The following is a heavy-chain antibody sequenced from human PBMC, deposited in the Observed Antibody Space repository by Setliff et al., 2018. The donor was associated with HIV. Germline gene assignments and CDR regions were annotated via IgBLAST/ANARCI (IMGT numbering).Heavy chain of an antibody. CDR1: GFTFGDYV. D-gene: IGHD7-27*01. J-gene: IGHJ4*02. V-gene: IGHV3-49*03. Sequence: GSLRLSCITSGFTFGDYVMSWFRQAPGKGLEWVGFIRSKAHGGTTEYAASVEVRFIISRDDSKSIAYLQMNSLKTEDTAVYYCTRSNWGSTPEFDYWGQGTMVTVSS. CDR3: TRSNWGSTPEFDY. CDR2: IRSKAHGGTT.